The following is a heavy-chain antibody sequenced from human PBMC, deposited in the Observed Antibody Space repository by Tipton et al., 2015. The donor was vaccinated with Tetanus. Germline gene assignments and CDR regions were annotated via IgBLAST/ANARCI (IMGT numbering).Heavy chain of an antibody. Sequence: QSGAEVKKPGASVKVSCKASGYIFTSYYMHWVRQAPGQGLEWMGIVNPSAGSTSYAQNFQGRVTMTRDTSTSTVYMELSSLRSEDTAVYYCARELRSVRVVDYWGQGTLATVSS. D-gene: IGHD3-3*01. V-gene: IGHV1-46*01. J-gene: IGHJ4*02. CDR1: GYIFTSYY. CDR3: ARELRSVRVVDY. CDR2: VNPSAGST.